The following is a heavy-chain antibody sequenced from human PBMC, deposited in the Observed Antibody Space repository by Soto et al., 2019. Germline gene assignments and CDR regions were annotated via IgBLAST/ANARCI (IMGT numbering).Heavy chain of an antibody. V-gene: IGHV4-34*01. Sequence: QVQLQQWGAGLLKPSETLSLTCAVCGGSFSDFHWSWIRQPPGKGLEWIGEIHHRGNTNYNPSLRSRVTMSVDTSQNQFSLKMTSVTAADTAVYYCARTHYSMDVWDKGTTVTVSS. CDR1: GGSFSDFH. J-gene: IGHJ6*03. CDR2: IHHRGNT. CDR3: ARTHYSMDV.